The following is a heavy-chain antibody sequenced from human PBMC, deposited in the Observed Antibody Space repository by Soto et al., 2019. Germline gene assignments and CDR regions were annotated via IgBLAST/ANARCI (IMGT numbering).Heavy chain of an antibody. CDR1: GFTFSDYY. J-gene: IGHJ4*02. Sequence: PGGSLRLSCSASGFTFSDYYMSWIRQAPGKGLEWISYIDSSGSIIYYADSVKGRFTISRDNAKNSLYLQMNSLRAEDTAVYYCARDLRYYDSSVYCDYWGQGTLVTVS. V-gene: IGHV3-11*01. CDR3: ARDLRYYDSSVYCDY. CDR2: IDSSGSII. D-gene: IGHD3-22*01.